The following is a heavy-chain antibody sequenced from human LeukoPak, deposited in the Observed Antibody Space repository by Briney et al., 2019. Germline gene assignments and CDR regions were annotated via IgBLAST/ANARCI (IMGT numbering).Heavy chain of an antibody. CDR3: ARVNWLRFDY. CDR2: INQDGSEK. Sequence: GRSLRLSCAASGFRFANYGMHWVRQAPGKGLEWVANINQDGSEKYYVDSVKGRFTISRDNAKNSLYLQMNSLRAEDTAVYYCARVNWLRFDYWGQGTLVTVSS. V-gene: IGHV3-7*04. J-gene: IGHJ4*02. CDR1: GFRFANYG. D-gene: IGHD3-9*01.